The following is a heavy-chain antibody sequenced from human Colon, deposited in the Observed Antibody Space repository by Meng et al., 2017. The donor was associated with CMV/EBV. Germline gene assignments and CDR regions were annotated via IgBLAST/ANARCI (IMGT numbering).Heavy chain of an antibody. CDR1: GSNFINYA. J-gene: IGHJ5*01. CDR3: AIEGGGGMVIPPLARTPPVADKGVWFDF. V-gene: IGHV1-18*01. Sequence: ASVKVSCKVSGSNFINYAFGWVRQAPGRGPEWMGRISAHNGEAIYAESFQGRVSCTVDRSTRTSYMQLSNLRSDDTAVYFCAIEGGGGMVIPPLARTPPVADKGVWFDFRGQGSRVTVSS. D-gene: IGHD3-16*01. CDR2: ISAHNGEA.